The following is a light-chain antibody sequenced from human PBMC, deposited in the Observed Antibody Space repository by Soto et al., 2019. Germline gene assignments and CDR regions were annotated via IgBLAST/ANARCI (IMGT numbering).Light chain of an antibody. J-gene: IGKJ4*01. V-gene: IGKV3-11*01. CDR1: QSVSSY. CDR3: QKYNSALLT. CDR2: DAS. Sequence: EIVLTQSPATLSLSPGERATLSCRASQSVSSYLAWYQQKPGQAPRLLIYDASNRATGIPARFSGSGSGTDFTLTISSLEPEDFAVYFCQKYNSALLTFGGGTKVEIK.